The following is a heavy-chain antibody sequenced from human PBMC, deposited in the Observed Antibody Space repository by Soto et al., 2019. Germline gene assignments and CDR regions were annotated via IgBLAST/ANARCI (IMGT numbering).Heavy chain of an antibody. V-gene: IGHV3-74*01. Sequence: PGGSLRLSCAASGFTFTSYWMHWVRQTPGKGLVWVSRINSDGTDTVYVDSVKGRFTISRDNAKNTLFLQMNSLRAEDTAVYYCARLEPIAAAGTDYWGQGA. CDR2: INSDGTDT. J-gene: IGHJ4*02. CDR1: GFTFTSYW. D-gene: IGHD6-13*01. CDR3: ARLEPIAAAGTDY.